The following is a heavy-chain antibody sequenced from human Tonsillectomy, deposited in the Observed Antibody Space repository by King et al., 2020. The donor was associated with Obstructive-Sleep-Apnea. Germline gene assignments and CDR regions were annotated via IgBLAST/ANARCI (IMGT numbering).Heavy chain of an antibody. J-gene: IGHJ4*02. Sequence: QLQESGPGLVKPSQTLSLTCAVSGGSISRGAYSWSWIRQPPGKGLVWIVYIYYSGSTYSNPSLKSRVTLSVDTSKNQLSLKLSSVTAADTAVYYCARGGDYGDYRTAVGADYWGQGTLVTVSS. CDR2: IYYSGST. D-gene: IGHD4-17*01. CDR3: ARGGDYGDYRTAVGADY. V-gene: IGHV4-30-4*07. CDR1: GGSISRGAYS.